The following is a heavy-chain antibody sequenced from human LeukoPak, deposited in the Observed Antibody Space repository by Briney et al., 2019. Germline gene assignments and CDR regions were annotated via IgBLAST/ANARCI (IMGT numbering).Heavy chain of an antibody. CDR1: GFTFSSYG. Sequence: GGSLRLSCAASGFTFSSYGMHWVRQAPGKGLEWVAFIRYNGSNKYYADSVKGRFTISRDNSKNTLYLQMNSLRAEDTAVYYCASGQGTSSWGDPTPDAFDIWGQGTMVTVSS. J-gene: IGHJ3*02. D-gene: IGHD2-2*01. CDR2: IRYNGSNK. V-gene: IGHV3-30*02. CDR3: ASGQGTSSWGDPTPDAFDI.